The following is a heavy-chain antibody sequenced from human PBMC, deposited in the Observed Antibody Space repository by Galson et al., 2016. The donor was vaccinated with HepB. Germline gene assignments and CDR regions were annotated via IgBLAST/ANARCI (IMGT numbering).Heavy chain of an antibody. CDR1: GYNFTAFH. V-gene: IGHV1-2*06. J-gene: IGHJ6*01. CDR3: ASDRGDCSGADCCHAGNCYGHEYVGH. D-gene: IGHD2-21*02. Sequence: SVKVSCKASGYNFTAFHLHWVRLAPGRGLEWMGRVNPQTGGAMIAQRFRGSVTMTSDTSATVVHLDVKTLTSDDTALYFCASDRGDCSGADCCHAGNCYGHEYVGHWGQGTPVTVRS. CDR2: VNPQTGGA.